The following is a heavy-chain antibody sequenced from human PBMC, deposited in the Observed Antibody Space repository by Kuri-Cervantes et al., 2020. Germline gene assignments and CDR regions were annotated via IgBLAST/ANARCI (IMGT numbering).Heavy chain of an antibody. Sequence: GGSLRLSCAASGFTFSDTWMSWVRQAPGKGLEWVGRVKSKADGGTTDYSAPVKGRFTIPRDDSKNTLYLQMNSLKTEDTAVYYCTRDPIVGYSYPLNYYYYYYMDVWGKGTTVTVSS. CDR2: VKSKADGGTT. CDR3: TRDPIVGYSYPLNYYYYYYMDV. D-gene: IGHD5-18*01. V-gene: IGHV3-15*01. J-gene: IGHJ6*03. CDR1: GFTFSDTW.